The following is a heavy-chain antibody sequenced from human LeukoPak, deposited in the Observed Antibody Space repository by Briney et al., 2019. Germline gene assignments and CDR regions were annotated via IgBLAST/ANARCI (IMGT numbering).Heavy chain of an antibody. CDR2: INPNSGGT. Sequence: GASVKVSCEASGYTFTGYYMHWVRQAPGQGLEWMGWINPNSGGTNYAQKFQGRVTMTRDTSISTAYMELSRLRSDDTAVYYCARELTKGSGSYYKHGGLGYWGQGTLVTVSS. D-gene: IGHD3-10*01. CDR3: ARELTKGSGSYYKHGGLGY. CDR1: GYTFTGYY. J-gene: IGHJ4*02. V-gene: IGHV1-2*02.